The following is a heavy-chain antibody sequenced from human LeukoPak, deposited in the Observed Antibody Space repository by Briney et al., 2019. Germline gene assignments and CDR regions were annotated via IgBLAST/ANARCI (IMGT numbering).Heavy chain of an antibody. CDR1: GFTFSNYA. J-gene: IGHJ4*02. CDR2: ISGSGDRT. Sequence: PGGSLRLSCAASGFTFSNYAMTWVRQAPGKGLEWVSAISGSGDRTYFADSVKGRFSISRDNSKNTLYLQMNSLRAEDTAVYYCAKDAGIAVVGFFDYWGQGTLSPSPQ. D-gene: IGHD6-19*01. V-gene: IGHV3-23*01. CDR3: AKDAGIAVVGFFDY.